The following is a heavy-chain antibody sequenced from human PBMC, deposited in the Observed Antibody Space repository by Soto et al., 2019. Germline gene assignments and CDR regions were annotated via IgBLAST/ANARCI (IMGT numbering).Heavy chain of an antibody. CDR1: GFTFSSYA. V-gene: IGHV3-30-3*01. Sequence: QPGGSLRLSCAASGFTFSSYAMHWVRQAPGKGLEWVAVISYDGSNKYYADSVKGRFTISRDNSKNTLYLQMNSLRAEDTAVYSCARGGGYSFGLAPYYFDFWGQGTLVTVSS. CDR2: ISYDGSNK. CDR3: ARGGGYSFGLAPYYFDF. D-gene: IGHD5-18*01. J-gene: IGHJ4*02.